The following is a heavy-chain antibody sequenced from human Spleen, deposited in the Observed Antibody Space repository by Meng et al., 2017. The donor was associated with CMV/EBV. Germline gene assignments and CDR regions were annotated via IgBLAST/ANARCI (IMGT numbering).Heavy chain of an antibody. V-gene: IGHV4-31*02. CDR3: ARAQQFNDFWSGYYSDY. CDR2: IYYSGST. Sequence: SISSGGYYWSWIRQHPGKGLEWIGYIYYSGSTYYNPSLKSRVTISVDTSKNQFSLKLSSVSAADTAVYFCARAQQFNDFWSGYYSDYWGQGTLVTVSS. J-gene: IGHJ4*02. D-gene: IGHD3-3*01. CDR1: SISSGGYY.